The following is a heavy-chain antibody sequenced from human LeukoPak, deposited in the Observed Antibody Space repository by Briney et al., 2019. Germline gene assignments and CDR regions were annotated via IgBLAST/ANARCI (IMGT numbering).Heavy chain of an antibody. D-gene: IGHD1-26*01. CDR2: IYYSGST. J-gene: IGHJ4*02. Sequence: PSETLSLTCTVSGGSISSYYWGWIRQPPGKGLEWIGNIYYSGSTYYNPSLKSRVSISVDTSKNQFSLKLSSVTAADTAVYYCAKLTPYSGSPLGDYWGQGTLVTVSS. CDR1: GGSISSYY. CDR3: AKLTPYSGSPLGDY. V-gene: IGHV4-39*01.